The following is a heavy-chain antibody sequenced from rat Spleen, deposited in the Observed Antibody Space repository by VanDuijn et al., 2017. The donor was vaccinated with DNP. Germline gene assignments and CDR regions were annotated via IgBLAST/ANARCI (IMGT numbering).Heavy chain of an antibody. CDR1: GYTFTTYY. J-gene: IGHJ3*01. CDR3: ARSWVGVRGIWFAF. CDR2: INTGSGGT. V-gene: IGHV1-43*01. Sequence: QVQLRQSGPELAKPGSSIKISCEASGYTFTTYYITWIKQTTGQGLEYIGYINTGSGGTNFNEKFKGKATLTIDKSSSTAFMQLSSLTPDDSAVYYCARSWVGVRGIWFAFWGQGTLVTVSS. D-gene: IGHD4-3*01.